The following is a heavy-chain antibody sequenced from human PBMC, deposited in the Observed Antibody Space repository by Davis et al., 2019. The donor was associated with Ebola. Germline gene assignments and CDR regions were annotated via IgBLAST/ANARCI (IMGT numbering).Heavy chain of an antibody. CDR2: IIPIFGTA. V-gene: IGHV1-69*13. CDR3: ARGRTLSRYDSSGYYYYYGMDV. Sequence: SVKVSCKASGGTFSSYAISWVRQAPGQGLEWMGGIIPIFGTANYAQKFQGRVTITADESTSTAYMALSSLRSEDTAVYYCARGRTLSRYDSSGYYYYYGMDVWGKGTTVTVSS. CDR1: GGTFSSYA. J-gene: IGHJ6*04. D-gene: IGHD3-22*01.